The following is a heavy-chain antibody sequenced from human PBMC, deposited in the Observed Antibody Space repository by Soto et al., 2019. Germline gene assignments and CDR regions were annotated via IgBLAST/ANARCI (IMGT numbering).Heavy chain of an antibody. V-gene: IGHV2-5*02. CDR3: AHRLNGDPSGVGFDY. Sequence: QITLKESGPTLVKPTQTLTLTCTFSGFSLSTSGVGVGWIRQPPGKALEWLALIYWDDDKRYSPSLKSRLTITKDTSKHHVVLTMTNMDPVDTATYYCAHRLNGDPSGVGFDYWGQGTLVTVSS. CDR2: IYWDDDK. CDR1: GFSLSTSGVG. J-gene: IGHJ4*02. D-gene: IGHD4-17*01.